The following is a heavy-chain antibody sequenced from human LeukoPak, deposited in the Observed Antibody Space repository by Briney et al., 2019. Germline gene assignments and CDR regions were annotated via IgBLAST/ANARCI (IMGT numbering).Heavy chain of an antibody. Sequence: SETLSLTCAVYGGSFSGYYWSWIRQPPGKGLEWMGEINHSGSTNYNPALKSRGTISVDTSKNQFSLKLSYVTAADTAVYYCARYASRYCSGGSCPRANFDYWGQGTLVTVSS. J-gene: IGHJ4*02. CDR2: INHSGST. CDR1: GGSFSGYY. CDR3: ARYASRYCSGGSCPRANFDY. D-gene: IGHD2-15*01. V-gene: IGHV4-34*01.